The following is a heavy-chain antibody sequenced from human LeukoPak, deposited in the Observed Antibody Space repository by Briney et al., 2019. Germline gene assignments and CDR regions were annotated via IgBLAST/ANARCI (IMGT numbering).Heavy chain of an antibody. V-gene: IGHV3-23*01. CDR1: GFTFSSYG. J-gene: IGHJ4*02. D-gene: IGHD3-22*01. Sequence: GGSLRLSCAASGFTFSSYGMSWVRQAPGRGLEWVSAISGSGGSTYYADSVKGRFTISRDNSKNTLYLQMNSLRAEDTAVYYCAKDRDYYDSSGALGYWGQGTQVTVSS. CDR3: AKDRDYYDSSGALGY. CDR2: ISGSGGST.